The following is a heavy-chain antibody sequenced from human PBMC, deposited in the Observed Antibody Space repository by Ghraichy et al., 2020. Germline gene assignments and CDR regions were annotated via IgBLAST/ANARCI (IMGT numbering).Heavy chain of an antibody. Sequence: SETLSLTCTVSGGSISSSSYYWGWIRQPPGKGLEWIGSIYYSGSTYYNPSLKSRVTISVDTSKNQFSLKLSSVTAADTAVYYCARFWDSSGWCGGCGGDYWGQGTLVTVSS. J-gene: IGHJ4*02. D-gene: IGHD6-19*01. CDR1: GGSISSSSYY. V-gene: IGHV4-39*01. CDR2: IYYSGST. CDR3: ARFWDSSGWCGGCGGDY.